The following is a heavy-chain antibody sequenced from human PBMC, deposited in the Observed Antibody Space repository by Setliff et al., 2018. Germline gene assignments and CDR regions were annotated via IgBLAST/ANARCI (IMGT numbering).Heavy chain of an antibody. CDR2: INQHGSAK. J-gene: IGHJ4*02. Sequence: PGKSLKISCAASGFTFNSYWMSWVRQAPGKGLEWVANINQHGSAKYYVDSVKGRFTISRDDAKNSLYLQMNSLRAEDTAVYYCARIGYNGWNFDYWGQGTLVTVSS. V-gene: IGHV3-7*01. CDR1: GFTFNSYW. CDR3: ARIGYNGWNFDY. D-gene: IGHD1-26*01.